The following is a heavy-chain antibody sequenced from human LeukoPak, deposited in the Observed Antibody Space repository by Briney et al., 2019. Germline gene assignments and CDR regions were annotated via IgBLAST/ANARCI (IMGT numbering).Heavy chain of an antibody. CDR1: GGSISSYH. CDR3: ARSIAVAGIVSDYYYYGMDV. J-gene: IGHJ6*02. CDR2: IYYSGST. D-gene: IGHD6-19*01. Sequence: SETLSLTCTVSGGSISSYHWNWIRQPPGKGLEWIGYIYYSGSTNYNPSLKSRVTISVHTSKKQFSLKLSSVTAADTAVYYCARSIAVAGIVSDYYYYGMDVWGQGTTVTVSS. V-gene: IGHV4-59*08.